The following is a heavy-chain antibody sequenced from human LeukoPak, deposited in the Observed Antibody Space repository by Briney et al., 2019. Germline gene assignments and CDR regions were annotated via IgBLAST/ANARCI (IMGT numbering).Heavy chain of an antibody. J-gene: IGHJ6*03. Sequence: ASVKVSCKASGYSFTSYYLYWVRQAPGQGLEWMGIINPSGSSTNYAQKFQGRGTMTRDTSTSTVYMELSSLRSEDTAVYYCARGHRITLVRGGQWYYYMDVWGKGTTVTISS. CDR2: INPSGSST. D-gene: IGHD3-10*01. CDR3: ARGHRITLVRGGQWYYYMDV. V-gene: IGHV1-46*01. CDR1: GYSFTSYY.